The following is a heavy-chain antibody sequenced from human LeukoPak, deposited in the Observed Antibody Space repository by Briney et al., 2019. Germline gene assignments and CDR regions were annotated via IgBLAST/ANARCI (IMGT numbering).Heavy chain of an antibody. V-gene: IGHV3-7*01. CDR3: ARANNWNNGY. D-gene: IGHD1-20*01. CDR2: IKQDGSEK. CDR1: GFTFSNYA. J-gene: IGHJ4*02. Sequence: GGSLRLSCAASGFTFSNYAMSWVRQAPGKGLEWVANIKQDGSEKYYVDSVKGRFTISRDNAKNSLYLQMNSLRAEDTAVYYCARANNWNNGYWGQGTLVTVSS.